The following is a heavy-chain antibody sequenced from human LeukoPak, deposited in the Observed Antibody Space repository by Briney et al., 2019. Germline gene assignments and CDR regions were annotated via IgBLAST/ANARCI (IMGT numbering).Heavy chain of an antibody. CDR2: ISSSSSYI. CDR3: ARLAVAGTDFDY. CDR1: GFTFSSYS. Sequence: PGGSLRLSCAASGFTFSSYSMNWVRQAPGKVLEWDSSISSSSSYIYYADSVKGRFTISRDNAKNSLYLQMNGLRAEDTAVYYCARLAVAGTDFDYWGQGTLVTVSS. D-gene: IGHD6-19*01. J-gene: IGHJ4*02. V-gene: IGHV3-21*01.